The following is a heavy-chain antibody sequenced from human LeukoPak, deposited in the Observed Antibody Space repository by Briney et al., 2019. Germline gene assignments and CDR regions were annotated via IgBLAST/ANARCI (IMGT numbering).Heavy chain of an antibody. D-gene: IGHD3-22*01. CDR1: GGTFSSYT. J-gene: IGHJ3*02. CDR2: IIPILGIA. V-gene: IGHV1-69*02. Sequence: SVKVSCKASGGTFSSYTISWVRQAPGQGLEWMGRIIPILGIANYAQKFQGRVTITADKSTSTDYMELSSLRCEHTAVYYCARAYDSSGYYYEPGAFDIWGKGTMLRVSS. CDR3: ARAYDSSGYYYEPGAFDI.